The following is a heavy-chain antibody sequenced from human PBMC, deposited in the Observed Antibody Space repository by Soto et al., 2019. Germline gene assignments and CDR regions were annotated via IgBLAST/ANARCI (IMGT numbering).Heavy chain of an antibody. CDR1: GCSISNSY. Sequence: SETLSLTSSDSGCSISNSYWSWIRQPPGKGLEWIGYMFYSGSSTNYNPSLKSRVTISVDTSKNQFSLKLSSVTAEDTAVYYCARHPERIAQIGWFDPWGQGTLVTVS. V-gene: IGHV4-59*08. D-gene: IGHD6-13*01. CDR3: ARHPERIAQIGWFDP. CDR2: MFYSGSST. J-gene: IGHJ5*02.